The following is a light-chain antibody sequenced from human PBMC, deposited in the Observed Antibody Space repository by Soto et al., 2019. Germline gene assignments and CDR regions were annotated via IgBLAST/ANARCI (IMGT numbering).Light chain of an antibody. CDR1: QSVSSSY. CDR3: QQYGSSPVT. Sequence: EIVLTQSPGTLSLSPGERATLSCRASQSVSSSYLAWYQQKPGQAPRLLIYGASSRATGIPDRFSGSGSGTDFTITISGLEHEDFAVYYCQQYGSSPVTFGQGTKVEIK. CDR2: GAS. J-gene: IGKJ1*01. V-gene: IGKV3-20*01.